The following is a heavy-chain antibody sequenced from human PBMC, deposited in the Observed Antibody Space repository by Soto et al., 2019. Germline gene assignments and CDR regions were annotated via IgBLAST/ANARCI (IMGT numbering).Heavy chain of an antibody. CDR3: ARDGVPTAFSDY. D-gene: IGHD3-3*01. V-gene: IGHV4-31*03. J-gene: IGHJ4*02. CDR2: ISNSGTT. CDR1: GGSISSGGYY. Sequence: PSETLSLTCTVSGGSISSGGYYWSWIRQHPGKGLEWIGYISNSGTTYYNPSLQSRLTISLDTSKNQFSLNLSSVTAADTAMYYYARDGVPTAFSDYWGQGTLVPVSS.